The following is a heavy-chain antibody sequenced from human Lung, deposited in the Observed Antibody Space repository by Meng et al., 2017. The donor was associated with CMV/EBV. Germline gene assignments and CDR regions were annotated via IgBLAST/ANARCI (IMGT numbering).Heavy chain of an antibody. V-gene: IGHV4-59*08. CDR2: NYYSGST. CDR1: GGSISTYY. J-gene: IGHJ4*02. CDR3: ARHQNGGTYPLDY. Sequence: QVQRQDAAPGLVKPSETLSLTCAVSGGSISTYYWSWIRQPPGKGLEWIGNNYYSGSTNYNPSLASRVTISVDSSKNQFSLKLSSVTAADTAVYYCARHQNGGTYPLDYWGQGTLVTVSS. D-gene: IGHD3-16*02.